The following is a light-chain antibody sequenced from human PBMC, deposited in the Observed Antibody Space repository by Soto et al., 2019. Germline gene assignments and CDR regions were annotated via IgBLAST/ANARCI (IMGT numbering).Light chain of an antibody. V-gene: IGKV1-39*01. CDR3: QASYTTPTT. CDR2: SAS. Sequence: DLQMTQSPSSLSASIGDRVTLTCRSSQSIGNYLNWYQQKPGKAPSLLIHSASTLQNGVPSRFSGSGPGTEFTFPSSGLQPDGVATYYCQASYTTPTTFDQGTRLE. CDR1: QSIGNY. J-gene: IGKJ5*01.